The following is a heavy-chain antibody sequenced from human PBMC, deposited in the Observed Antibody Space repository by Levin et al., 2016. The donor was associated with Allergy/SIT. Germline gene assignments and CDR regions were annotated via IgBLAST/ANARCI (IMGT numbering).Heavy chain of an antibody. V-gene: IGHV1-69*01. CDR3: ARGRLGVTRGFFDY. Sequence: WVRQAPGQGLEWMGGIIPIFGTANYAQKFQGRVTITADESTSTAYMELSSLRSEDTAVYYCARGRLGVTRGFFDYWGQGTLVTVSS. CDR2: IIPIFGTA. D-gene: IGHD2-21*02. J-gene: IGHJ4*02.